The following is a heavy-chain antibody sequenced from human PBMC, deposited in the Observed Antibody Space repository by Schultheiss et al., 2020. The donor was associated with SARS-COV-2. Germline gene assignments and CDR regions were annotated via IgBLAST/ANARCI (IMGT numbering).Heavy chain of an antibody. V-gene: IGHV3-74*01. Sequence: GGSLRLSCAASGFTFSSYWMHWVRQAPGKGLVWVSAISGSGGSTYYADSVKGRFTISRDNAKNTLYLQMNTVRAEDTGVYYCAKGAVAGDDAFDLWGQGTTVTVAS. D-gene: IGHD6-19*01. CDR2: ISGSGGST. CDR1: GFTFSSYW. CDR3: AKGAVAGDDAFDL. J-gene: IGHJ3*01.